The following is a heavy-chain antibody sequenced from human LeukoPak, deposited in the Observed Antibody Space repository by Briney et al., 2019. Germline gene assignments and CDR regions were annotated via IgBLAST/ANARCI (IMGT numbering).Heavy chain of an antibody. Sequence: ASVKVSCKASGYTFTSYDFNWVRQATGQGLEWMGWMNPNSGNTGYAQKFQGRVTMTRNTSISTAYMELSSLRSEDTAVYYCARGLGSHSDIVATIYWGQGTLVTVSP. D-gene: IGHD5-12*01. CDR1: GYTFTSYD. J-gene: IGHJ4*02. CDR3: ARGLGSHSDIVATIY. CDR2: MNPNSGNT. V-gene: IGHV1-8*01.